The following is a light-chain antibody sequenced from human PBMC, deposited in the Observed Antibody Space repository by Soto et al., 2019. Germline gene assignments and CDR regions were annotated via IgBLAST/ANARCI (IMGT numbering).Light chain of an antibody. CDR3: SSFAGINTLYV. Sequence: QXVLTQPPSASGSLGQSVTISCTGASSDVGGYNSVSWYQQHPGRAPKLLIYEVYRRPSGVPDRFSGSKSGSSASLTVSGLQAEDEAEYFCSSFAGINTLYVFGTGTKVTVL. V-gene: IGLV2-8*01. CDR1: SSDVGGYNS. J-gene: IGLJ1*01. CDR2: EVY.